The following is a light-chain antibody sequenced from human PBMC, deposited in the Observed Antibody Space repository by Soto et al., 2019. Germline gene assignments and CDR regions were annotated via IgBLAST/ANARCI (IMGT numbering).Light chain of an antibody. Sequence: EILLMQSPCTQTLSPGERATLSCSASQSVSSSYLAWYQQKPGQAPRLLIYGASSRATGIPDRFSGSGSGTDFTLTISRLEPEDFAVYYCQQYGSSLITFGQGTRLEIK. CDR1: QSVSSSY. V-gene: IGKV3-20*01. CDR2: GAS. CDR3: QQYGSSLIT. J-gene: IGKJ5*01.